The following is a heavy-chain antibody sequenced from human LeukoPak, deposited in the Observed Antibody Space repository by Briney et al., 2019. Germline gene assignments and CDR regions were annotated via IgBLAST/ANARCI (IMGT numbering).Heavy chain of an antibody. CDR3: ARQWDGYNLGENWFDP. D-gene: IGHD5-24*01. CDR1: GGSISSSSYY. CDR2: IYYSGST. Sequence: SETLSLTCTVSGGSISSSSYYWGWIRQPPGKGLEWIGGIYYSGSTYYNPSLKSRVTISVDTSKNQFSLKLSSVTAADTAVYYCARQWDGYNLGENWFDPWGQGTLVTVSS. V-gene: IGHV4-39*01. J-gene: IGHJ5*02.